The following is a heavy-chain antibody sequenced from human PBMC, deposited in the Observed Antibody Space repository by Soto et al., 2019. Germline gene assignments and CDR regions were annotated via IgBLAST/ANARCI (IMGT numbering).Heavy chain of an antibody. CDR3: ARGPSVYCSSTSCSPFDP. J-gene: IGHJ5*02. D-gene: IGHD2-2*01. Sequence: PGGSLRLSCAASGFTFSSYAVHWVRQAPGKGLEWVAVISYDGSNKFYTDSVKGRFTISRDNSKSTLYLQMNSLRPEDTAVYYSARGPSVYCSSTSCSPFDPWGQGTLVTVSS. CDR1: GFTFSSYA. CDR2: ISYDGSNK. V-gene: IGHV3-30-3*01.